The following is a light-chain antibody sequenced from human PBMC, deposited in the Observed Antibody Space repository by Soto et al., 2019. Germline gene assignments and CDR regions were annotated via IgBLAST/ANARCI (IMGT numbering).Light chain of an antibody. V-gene: IGKV3-11*01. CDR1: QSVSSY. Sequence: EIVLTQSPATLSLSPGERATLSCRASQSVSSYLAWYQQKPGQAPRLLIYDASNRATGIPARSSGSGSGTDFTLTISSLQAEDVAVYYCQQYYSTPWTFGQGTKVDIK. J-gene: IGKJ1*01. CDR3: QQYYSTPWT. CDR2: DAS.